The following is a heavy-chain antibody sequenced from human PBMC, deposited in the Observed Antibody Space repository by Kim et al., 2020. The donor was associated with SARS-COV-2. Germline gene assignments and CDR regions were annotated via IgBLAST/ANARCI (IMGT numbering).Heavy chain of an antibody. Sequence: SETLSLTCAVYGGSFSGYYWSWIRQPPGKGLEWIGEINHSGSTNYNPSLKSRVTISVDTSKNQFSLKLSSVTAADTAVYYCARARGAWGRTPRSALYFDLWGRGTLVTVSS. CDR1: GGSFSGYY. V-gene: IGHV4-34*01. D-gene: IGHD1-26*01. CDR2: INHSGST. J-gene: IGHJ2*01. CDR3: ARARGAWGRTPRSALYFDL.